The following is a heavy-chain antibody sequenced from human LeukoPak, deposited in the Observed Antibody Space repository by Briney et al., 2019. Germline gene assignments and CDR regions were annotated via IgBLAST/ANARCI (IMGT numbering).Heavy chain of an antibody. CDR1: GYTFTSYG. D-gene: IGHD2-2*02. Sequence: ASVKVSCKASGYTFTSYGISWVRQAPGQGLEWMGWISAYNGNTNYAQKLQGRVTMTTDTSTSTAYVELRSLRSDDTAVYYCARDGSVVVPAAILDYYGMDVWGQGTTVTVSS. CDR3: ARDGSVVVPAAILDYYGMDV. J-gene: IGHJ6*02. V-gene: IGHV1-18*01. CDR2: ISAYNGNT.